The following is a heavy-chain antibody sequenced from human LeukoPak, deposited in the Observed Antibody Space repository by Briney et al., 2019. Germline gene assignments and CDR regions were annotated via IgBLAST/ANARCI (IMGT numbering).Heavy chain of an antibody. Sequence: SETLSLTCTVSGGSISSYYWSWLRQPPGKGLEWIGYIYYSGSANYNPSLKSRVTISVDTSKNQFSLKLSSVTAADTAVYYCARGDSSTVTGFDPWGQGTLVTVSS. J-gene: IGHJ5*02. CDR1: GGSISSYY. CDR3: ARGDSSTVTGFDP. V-gene: IGHV4-59*01. CDR2: IYYSGSA. D-gene: IGHD2-2*01.